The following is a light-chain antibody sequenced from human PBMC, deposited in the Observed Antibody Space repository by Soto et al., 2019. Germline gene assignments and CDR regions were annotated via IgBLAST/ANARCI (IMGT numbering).Light chain of an antibody. CDR3: QQRHMWPIA. Sequence: KATLSSRYRQSVRGLLTWSRQKPGHAASLLTLDAYNAATGIPPWFSGSVSGKHFTLTIGCLVPEDFAVYYCQQRHMWPIAFGQGTRLEIK. CDR2: DAY. V-gene: IGKV3-11*01. J-gene: IGKJ5*01. CDR1: QSVRGL.